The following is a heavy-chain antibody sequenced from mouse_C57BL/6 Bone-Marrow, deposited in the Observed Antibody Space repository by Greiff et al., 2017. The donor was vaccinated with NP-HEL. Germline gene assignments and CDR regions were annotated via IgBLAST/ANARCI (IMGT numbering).Heavy chain of an antibody. D-gene: IGHD1-1*01. CDR1: GFTFSDYY. CDR3: ARGYYYGSSDWYFDV. CDR2: INYDGSST. J-gene: IGHJ1*03. V-gene: IGHV5-16*01. Sequence: EVKLEESEGGLVQPGSSMKLSCTASGFTFSDYYMAWVRQVPEKGLEWVANINYDGSSTYYLDSLKSRFIISRDNAKNFLYLQMSSLKSEDTATYYCARGYYYGSSDWYFDVWGTGTTVTVSS.